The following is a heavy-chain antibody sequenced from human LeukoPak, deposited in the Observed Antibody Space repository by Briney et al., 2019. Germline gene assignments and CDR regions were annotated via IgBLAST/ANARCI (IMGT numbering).Heavy chain of an antibody. Sequence: GASVKVSCKASGFTSTTSTMQWVRQARGQRLEWIGWIVVGSGDTNYAEKFQERVTITRDMSTSTVYMELSSLRSDDTAVYYCAADQPRYPDAFDIWGQGTMVTVPS. CDR3: AADQPRYPDAFDI. D-gene: IGHD1-1*01. CDR1: GFTSTTST. V-gene: IGHV1-58*02. CDR2: IVVGSGDT. J-gene: IGHJ3*02.